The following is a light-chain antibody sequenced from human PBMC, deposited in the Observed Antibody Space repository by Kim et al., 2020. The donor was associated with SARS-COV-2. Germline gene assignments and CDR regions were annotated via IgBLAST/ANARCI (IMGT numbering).Light chain of an antibody. Sequence: ENVLTQSPGTLSLSPGERATLSCRASQSVSSSYLGWYQQKPGQAPRLLIYGASSRATGIPDRFSGSGSGTDFTLTISRLEPEDFAVYYCQQYGSSPYTFGQGTKLEI. J-gene: IGKJ2*01. CDR2: GAS. V-gene: IGKV3-20*01. CDR3: QQYGSSPYT. CDR1: QSVSSSY.